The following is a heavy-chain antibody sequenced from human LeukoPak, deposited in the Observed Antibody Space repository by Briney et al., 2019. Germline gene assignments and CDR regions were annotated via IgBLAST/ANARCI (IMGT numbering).Heavy chain of an antibody. V-gene: IGHV6-1*01. J-gene: IGHJ4*02. Sequence: SQTLSLTCAISGDSVSSNSAAWNWIRQSPSRGLEWLGRTYYRSKWYNDYAVSVKSRITITPDTSKNQFSLQLNSVTPDDTAVYYCARVYSSNWYEIDYWGQGTLVTVSS. D-gene: IGHD6-13*01. CDR1: GDSVSSNSAA. CDR2: TYYRSKWYN. CDR3: ARVYSSNWYEIDY.